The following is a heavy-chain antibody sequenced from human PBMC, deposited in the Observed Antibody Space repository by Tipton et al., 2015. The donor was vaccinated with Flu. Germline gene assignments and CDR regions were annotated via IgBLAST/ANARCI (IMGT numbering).Heavy chain of an antibody. CDR1: GGSFSGYY. D-gene: IGHD4-11*01. V-gene: IGHV4-34*01. CDR3: ARGGRTTLTPDY. Sequence: TLSLTCAVYGGSFSGYYWSWIRQPPGKGLEWIGEINNSGSTNYNPSLKSRVTISVDTSKNQFSLKLSSVTAADAAVYYCARGGRTTLTPDYWGQGTLVTVTS. J-gene: IGHJ4*02. CDR2: INNSGST.